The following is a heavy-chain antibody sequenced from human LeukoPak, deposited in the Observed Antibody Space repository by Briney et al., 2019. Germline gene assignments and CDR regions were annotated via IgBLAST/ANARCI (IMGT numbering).Heavy chain of an antibody. V-gene: IGHV4-30-4*07. CDR2: IYYSGST. CDR3: ARDQYYYGSGSYGLDY. CDR1: GGSISSGGYS. J-gene: IGHJ4*02. D-gene: IGHD3-10*01. Sequence: PSQTLSLTCAVSGGSISSGGYSWSWIRQPPGKGLEWIGYIYYSGSTYYNPSLKSRVTISVDTSKNQFSLKLSSVTAADTAVYYCARDQYYYGSGSYGLDYWGQGTLVTVSS.